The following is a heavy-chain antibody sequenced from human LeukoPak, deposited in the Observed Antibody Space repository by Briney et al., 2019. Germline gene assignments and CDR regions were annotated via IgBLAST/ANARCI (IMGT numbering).Heavy chain of an antibody. CDR3: ARSPNVRGASLDY. J-gene: IGHJ4*02. Sequence: PGRSLRLSCAASGFIFSSYGMHWVRQAPGKGLEWVAVIWYDGSNKYYADSVKGRFTISRDNSKNTLYLQMNSLRAEDTAVYYCARSPNVRGASLDYWGQGTLVTVSS. D-gene: IGHD3-10*02. CDR2: IWYDGSNK. V-gene: IGHV3-33*01. CDR1: GFIFSSYG.